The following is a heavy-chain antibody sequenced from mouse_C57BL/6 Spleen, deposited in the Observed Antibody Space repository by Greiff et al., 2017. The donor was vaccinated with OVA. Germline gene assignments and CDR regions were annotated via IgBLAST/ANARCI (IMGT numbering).Heavy chain of an antibody. CDR1: GYTFTSYW. D-gene: IGHD1-1*01. V-gene: IGHV1-50*01. Sequence: QVQLQQPGAELVKPGASVKLSCKASGYTFTSYWMQWVKQRPGQGLEWIGEIDPSDSYTNYNQKFLGKGTLTVDTASSTAYMQLSSLTSEDSAIYYCARGYYGPRYFDVWGTGTTVTVPS. CDR2: IDPSDSYT. J-gene: IGHJ1*03. CDR3: ARGYYGPRYFDV.